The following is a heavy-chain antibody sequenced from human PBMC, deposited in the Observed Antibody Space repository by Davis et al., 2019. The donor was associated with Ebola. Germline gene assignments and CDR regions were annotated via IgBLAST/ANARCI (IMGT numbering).Heavy chain of an antibody. CDR3: ASVHQIRGKACFDL. Sequence: PSETLSLTCAVYGGSFSDYYWNWVRQSPGKGLEWIGEINQRGHTDYNPSLKSRVTLSIDPSKLQFSLRLASVTAADTATYYCASVHQIRGKACFDLWGQGDLVAVSS. J-gene: IGHJ5*02. D-gene: IGHD2-2*01. CDR1: GGSFSDYY. CDR2: INQRGHT. V-gene: IGHV4-34*01.